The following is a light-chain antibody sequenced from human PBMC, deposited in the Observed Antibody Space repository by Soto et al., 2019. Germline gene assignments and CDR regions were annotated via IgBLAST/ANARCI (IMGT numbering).Light chain of an antibody. V-gene: IGKV1-39*01. J-gene: IGKJ5*01. CDR1: QDISNY. CDR2: DAS. Sequence: IQMTQSPSSVSASVGDRVTITFHASQDISNYLNWYHERPGKAPRXXIYDASSLQSGVPSRFSGSGSGADLIITISSLKPEDFETDECQQSHTMPSTFVQGTRLEIK. CDR3: QQSHTMPST.